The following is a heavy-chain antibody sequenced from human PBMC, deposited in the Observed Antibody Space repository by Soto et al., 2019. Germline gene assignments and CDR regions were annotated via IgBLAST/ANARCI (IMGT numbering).Heavy chain of an antibody. D-gene: IGHD2-15*01. CDR3: AREGSRVVTQDASDI. CDR1: GYTFTSYG. V-gene: IGHV1-18*01. Sequence: ASVKVSCKASGYTFTSYGISWVRQAPGQGLEWMGWISAYNGNTNYAQKLQGRVTMTTDTSTSTAYMELRSLRSDDTAAYYCAREGSRVVTQDASDIWDQGTMVTVSS. CDR2: ISAYNGNT. J-gene: IGHJ3*02.